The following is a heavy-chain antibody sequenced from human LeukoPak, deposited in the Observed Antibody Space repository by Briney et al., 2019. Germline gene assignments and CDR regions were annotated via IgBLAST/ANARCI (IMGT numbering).Heavy chain of an antibody. CDR2: VKQDGSEK. CDR1: GLTFSSYW. Sequence: PGGSLRLSCVASGLTFSSYWMSWVRQAPGKGLEWVANVKQDGSEKYYVDSVKGRFTISRDNAKNSLYLQMNGLRVEDTAVYYCARCGIHGYNYGHDAIDIWGQGTMVTVSS. V-gene: IGHV3-7*01. CDR3: ARCGIHGYNYGHDAIDI. D-gene: IGHD5-18*01. J-gene: IGHJ3*02.